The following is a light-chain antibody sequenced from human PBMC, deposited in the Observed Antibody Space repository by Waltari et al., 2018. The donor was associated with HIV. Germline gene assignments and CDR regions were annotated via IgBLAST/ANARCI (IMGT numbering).Light chain of an antibody. Sequence: NFILTQPHSVSGSPGKTVTISCPRSSGNIASDSVPWYQLRPDNSPSKVIYENKQRRAGVPDLFSGSIDRSTNSASLTISGLMAEDEADYYCLSYDGVNQVFGGGTKLTVL. CDR2: ENK. V-gene: IGLV6-57*01. J-gene: IGLJ3*02. CDR1: SGNIASDS. CDR3: LSYDGVNQV.